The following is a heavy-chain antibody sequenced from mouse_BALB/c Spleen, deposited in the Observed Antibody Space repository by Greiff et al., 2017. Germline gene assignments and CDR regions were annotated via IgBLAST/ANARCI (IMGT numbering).Heavy chain of an antibody. CDR3: ARDQGGVMSTTEPWFAY. CDR1: GFSLTSYG. Sequence: VQLQQSGPGLVAPSQSLSITCTVSGFSLTSYGVHWVRQPPGKGLEWLGVIWAGGSTNYNSAYMSRLSISKDNSKSQVFLKMNSLQTDDTAIYYCARDQGGVMSTTEPWFAYWGQGTLVTVSA. D-gene: IGHD2-4*01. CDR2: IWAGGST. V-gene: IGHV2-9*02. J-gene: IGHJ3*01.